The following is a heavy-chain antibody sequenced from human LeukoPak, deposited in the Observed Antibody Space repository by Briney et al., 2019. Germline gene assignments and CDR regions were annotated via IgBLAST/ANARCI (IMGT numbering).Heavy chain of an antibody. D-gene: IGHD3-22*01. CDR2: ISSSSSYI. J-gene: IGHJ3*02. Sequence: GGSLRLSCAASGFTFSSYSMNWVRQAPGKGLEWVSSISSSSSYIYYADSVKGRFTISRDNAKNSLYLQVNSLRAEDTAVYYCARDYYYDSSGYYSPVGAFDIWGQGTMVTVSS. CDR3: ARDYYYDSSGYYSPVGAFDI. V-gene: IGHV3-21*01. CDR1: GFTFSSYS.